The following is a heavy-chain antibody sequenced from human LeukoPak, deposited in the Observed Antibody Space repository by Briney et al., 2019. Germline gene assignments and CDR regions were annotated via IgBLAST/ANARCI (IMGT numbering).Heavy chain of an antibody. CDR3: ALIAAAGLRPYYFDY. D-gene: IGHD6-13*01. J-gene: IGHJ4*02. CDR2: INSDGRST. CDR1: GFTFSSYW. Sequence: PGGSLRLSCAASGFTFSSYWMYCVRQAPGEGLVWVSRINSDGRSTTYADSVKGRFTISRDNAKNTLYLQMNSLRAEDTAVYYCALIAAAGLRPYYFDYWGQGTLVTVSS. V-gene: IGHV3-74*03.